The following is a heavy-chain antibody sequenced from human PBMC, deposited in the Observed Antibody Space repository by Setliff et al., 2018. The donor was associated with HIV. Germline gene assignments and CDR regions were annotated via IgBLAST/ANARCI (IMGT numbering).Heavy chain of an antibody. CDR2: IYQSGST. J-gene: IGHJ6*02. Sequence: SETLSLTCTVSGGSISSSSYYWGWIRQPPGKGLEWIGSIYQSGSTSYNPSLSSRLTISRDNSKNTLYLQMNSLRAEDTAVYYCARDGMSSHYYYGMDVWGQGTTVTVSS. CDR1: GGSISSSSYY. D-gene: IGHD6-6*01. V-gene: IGHV4-39*07. CDR3: ARDGMSSHYYYGMDV.